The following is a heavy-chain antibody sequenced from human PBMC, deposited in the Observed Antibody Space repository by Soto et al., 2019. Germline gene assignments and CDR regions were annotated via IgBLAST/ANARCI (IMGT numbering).Heavy chain of an antibody. Sequence: QVQLQESGPRLVEPSETLSLTCDVSGGSFSDNYWTWIRQFPGKGLEWIGYIHYSGRTNYNPSLKSRVTISVDASRSQFSLKLTSVTAADTALYYCAAGTLGAVWTPLDDWGQGTLVTVSS. V-gene: IGHV4-59*03. CDR1: GGSFSDNY. CDR2: IHYSGRT. J-gene: IGHJ4*02. CDR3: AAGTLGAVWTPLDD. D-gene: IGHD3-16*01.